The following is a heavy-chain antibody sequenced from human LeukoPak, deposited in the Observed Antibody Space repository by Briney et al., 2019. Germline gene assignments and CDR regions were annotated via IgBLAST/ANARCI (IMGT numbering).Heavy chain of an antibody. J-gene: IGHJ3*02. Sequence: GESLKISWKGSGCSFTSYWIGWVRRMPGKGLEWMGIIYPGDSDTRFSPSFQGPVTTSADKSISTPYLQCSSLKASDTAMYYCASARSDYHHDAFDIWGQGTMVTVSS. V-gene: IGHV5-51*01. CDR3: ASARSDYHHDAFDI. CDR2: IYPGDSDT. D-gene: IGHD3-22*01. CDR1: GCSFTSYW.